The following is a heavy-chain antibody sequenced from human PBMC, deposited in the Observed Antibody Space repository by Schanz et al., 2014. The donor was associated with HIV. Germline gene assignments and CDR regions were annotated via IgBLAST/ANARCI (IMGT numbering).Heavy chain of an antibody. CDR3: AKEATVVTLAFDI. J-gene: IGHJ3*02. CDR2: ISYDGSNK. V-gene: IGHV3-30*18. D-gene: IGHD4-17*01. Sequence: QVQLVESGGGVVQPGRSLRLSCAASGFTFSSYGMHWVRQAPGKGLEWVAVISYDGSNKYYADSVKGRFTISRDNSKNTLYLQMNSLRAEDTAVYYCAKEATVVTLAFDIWGQGTTVIVSS. CDR1: GFTFSSYG.